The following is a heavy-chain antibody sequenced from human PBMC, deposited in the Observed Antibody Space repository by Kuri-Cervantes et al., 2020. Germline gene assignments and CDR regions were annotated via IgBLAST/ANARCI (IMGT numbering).Heavy chain of an antibody. CDR3: ARDAGYHYDRFDY. Sequence: GGSLRLSCVASGFTFSSYWMNWVRQAPGKGLEWVSYISIGSSTTRYADSVKGRFTISRDNAKNSLYLQMDSLRDEDTAVYYCARDAGYHYDRFDYWGQGTLVTVSS. D-gene: IGHD3-16*01. CDR1: GFTFSSYW. J-gene: IGHJ4*02. CDR2: ISIGSSTT. V-gene: IGHV3-48*02.